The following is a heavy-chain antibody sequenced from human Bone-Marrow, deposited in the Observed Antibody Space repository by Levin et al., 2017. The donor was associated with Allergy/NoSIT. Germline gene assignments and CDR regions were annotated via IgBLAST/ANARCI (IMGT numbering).Heavy chain of an antibody. Sequence: SETLSLTCDVSGDSITSGDYYWSWIRQTPGRGLEWLGHIEYSGDTYYNPSLESRLMISVDTSRNQFSLSLTSVTVADTALYFCARIGNFFGPWGQGILVTVSS. J-gene: IGHJ5*02. CDR2: IEYSGDT. CDR1: GDSITSGDYY. CDR3: ARIGNFFGP. V-gene: IGHV4-30-4*01.